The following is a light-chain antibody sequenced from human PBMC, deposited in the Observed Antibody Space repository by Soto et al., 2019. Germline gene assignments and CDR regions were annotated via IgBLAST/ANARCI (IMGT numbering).Light chain of an antibody. Sequence: EIVLTQSPGTLSFSPGEKATLSCRAGQSVGSGYLAWYHQKPGQAPRLLIYGASSRATGIPDRFSGSGSGTDFTLTISRLEPEDFAVYYCQQYGSSPGTFGQGTKVEIK. CDR3: QQYGSSPGT. CDR1: QSVGSGY. J-gene: IGKJ1*01. V-gene: IGKV3-20*01. CDR2: GAS.